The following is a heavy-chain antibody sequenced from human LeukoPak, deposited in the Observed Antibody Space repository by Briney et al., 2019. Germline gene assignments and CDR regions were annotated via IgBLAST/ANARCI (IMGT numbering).Heavy chain of an antibody. J-gene: IGHJ4*02. V-gene: IGHV1-69*05. Sequence: GAPVKVSCKASGGTFSSYAISWVRQAPGQGLEWMGGIIPIFGTANYAQKFQGRVTITTDESTSTAYTELSSLRSEDTAVYYCARAFGSSWYFFDYWGQGTLVTVSS. CDR3: ARAFGSSWYFFDY. D-gene: IGHD6-13*01. CDR2: IIPIFGTA. CDR1: GGTFSSYA.